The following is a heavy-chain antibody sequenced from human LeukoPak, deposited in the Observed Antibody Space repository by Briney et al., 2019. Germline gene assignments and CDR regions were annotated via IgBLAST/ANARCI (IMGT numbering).Heavy chain of an antibody. J-gene: IGHJ6*02. CDR3: AEGWGGMDV. CDR2: IKGDGSVQ. D-gene: IGHD3-16*01. Sequence: SGGSLRLSCVASGFTFSSSWMNWVRQAPGKGLEWVANIKGDGSVQSYVDSVKGRFTVSRDNSKNTLYLQMNSLRAEDTAVYYCAEGWGGMDVWGQGTTVTVSS. CDR1: GFTFSSSW. V-gene: IGHV3-7*05.